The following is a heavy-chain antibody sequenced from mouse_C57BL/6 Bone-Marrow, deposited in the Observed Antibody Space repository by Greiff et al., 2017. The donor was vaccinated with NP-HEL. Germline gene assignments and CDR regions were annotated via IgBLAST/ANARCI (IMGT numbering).Heavy chain of an antibody. CDR3: ARSPPRYFDV. Sequence: QVQLKQPGAELVKPGASVKLSCKASGYTFTSYWMHWVKQRPGQGLEWIGMIHPNSGSTNYNEKFKSKATLTVDKSSSTAYMQLSSLTSEDSAVYYCARSPPRYFDVWGTGTTVTVSS. CDR2: IHPNSGST. J-gene: IGHJ1*03. V-gene: IGHV1-64*01. CDR1: GYTFTSYW.